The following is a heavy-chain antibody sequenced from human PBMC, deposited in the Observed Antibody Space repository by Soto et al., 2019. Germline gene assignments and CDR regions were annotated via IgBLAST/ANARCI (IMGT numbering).Heavy chain of an antibody. CDR2: IKTRSEGEAT. D-gene: IGHD2-15*01. Sequence: EVQLVESGGGLVKPGGSLRLSCAASDFSISNAWMNLVRQAPGKGLEWVGRIKTRSEGEATDYAAPLKDRFTISRDDSKTPLFLQMNCLKTEDTAVYFCTTGSVEGVWGQGATVIVSS. CDR1: DFSISNAW. J-gene: IGHJ6*02. CDR3: TTGSVEGV. V-gene: IGHV3-15*07.